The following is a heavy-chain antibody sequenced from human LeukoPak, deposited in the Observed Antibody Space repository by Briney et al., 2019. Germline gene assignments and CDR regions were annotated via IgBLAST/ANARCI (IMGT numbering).Heavy chain of an antibody. D-gene: IGHD3-22*01. CDR2: ISSSSSYI. V-gene: IGHV3-21*01. J-gene: IGHJ4*02. Sequence: PGGSLRLSCAASGFTFSSYSMNWVRQAPGKGLEWVSSISSSSSYIYYADSVKGRFTISRDNAKNSLYLQMNSLRAEDTAVYYCAREGRYDSSGYYYFYFDYWGQGTLVTVSS. CDR1: GFTFSSYS. CDR3: AREGRYDSSGYYYFYFDY.